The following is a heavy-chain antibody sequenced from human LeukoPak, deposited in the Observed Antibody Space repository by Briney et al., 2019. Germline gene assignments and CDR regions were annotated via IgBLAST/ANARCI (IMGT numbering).Heavy chain of an antibody. CDR2: ISYDGSNK. Sequence: PGGSLRLSCAASGFTFSSYGMHWVRRAPGKGLEWVAVISYDGSNKYYADSVKGRFTISRDNSKNTLYLQMNSLRAEDTAVYYCAKGTGYCSSTSCYTHYYYYGMDVWGQGTTVTVSS. D-gene: IGHD2-2*02. J-gene: IGHJ6*02. CDR3: AKGTGYCSSTSCYTHYYYYGMDV. CDR1: GFTFSSYG. V-gene: IGHV3-30*18.